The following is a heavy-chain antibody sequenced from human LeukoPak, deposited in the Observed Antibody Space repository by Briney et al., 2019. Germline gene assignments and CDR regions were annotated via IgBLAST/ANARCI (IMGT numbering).Heavy chain of an antibody. CDR1: GGSFRGYY. J-gene: IGHJ4*02. V-gene: IGHV4-34*01. CDR2: INQSGST. D-gene: IGHD3-10*01. Sequence: SETLSLTCAVYGGSFRGYYWSWIRQPPGKGLEWIGEINQSGSTNYNPSLKSRVTISVDTSKNQFSLRLNSVTAADTAVYYCARAHYYGSGSYYMIAYWGQGTLVTVSS. CDR3: ARAHYYGSGSYYMIAY.